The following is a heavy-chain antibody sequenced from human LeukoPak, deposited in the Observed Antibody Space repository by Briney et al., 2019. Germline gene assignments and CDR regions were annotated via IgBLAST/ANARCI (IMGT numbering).Heavy chain of an antibody. CDR1: GYTFTSYD. D-gene: IGHD2-2*01. Sequence: ASVKVSCKASGYTFTSYDINWVRQATGQGLEWMGWMNPNSGNTGYAQKFQGRVTITADEFTSTAYMELSSLRSEDTAVYYCARRWGPHCSSISCYWRDWYFDLWGRGTLVTVSS. CDR3: ARRWGPHCSSISCYWRDWYFDL. CDR2: MNPNSGNT. J-gene: IGHJ2*01. V-gene: IGHV1-8*03.